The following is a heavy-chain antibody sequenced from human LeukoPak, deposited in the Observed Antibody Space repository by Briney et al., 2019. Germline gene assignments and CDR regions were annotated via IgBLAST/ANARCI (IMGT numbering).Heavy chain of an antibody. CDR2: IYDGGKT. CDR3: ARGPRSNTYYYYFYIDV. J-gene: IGHJ6*03. CDR1: GSSISSGNYY. V-gene: IGHV4-31*03. Sequence: SETLSLTCTVSGSSISSGNYYWSWIRQHPGKGLEWIGDIYDGGKTYDNPSLKSRITMSIDTSKNQFSLRLRSVTAADAAIYFCARGPRSNTYYYYFYIDVWGIGTTVTVSS.